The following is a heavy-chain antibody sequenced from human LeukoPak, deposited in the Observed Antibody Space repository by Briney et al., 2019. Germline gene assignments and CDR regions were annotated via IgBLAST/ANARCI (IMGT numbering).Heavy chain of an antibody. J-gene: IGHJ5*02. CDR1: GYTFTGYY. D-gene: IGHD4-23*01. CDR3: ARDPSTVVTPLGNWFDP. CDR2: INPNSGGT. V-gene: IGHV1-2*02. Sequence: GASVKVSCKASGYTFTGYYMHWVRQAPGQGLEWMGWINPNSGGTNYAQKFQGRVTMTRDTSISTAYMELSRLRSDDTAVYYCARDPSTVVTPLGNWFDPRGQGILVTVSS.